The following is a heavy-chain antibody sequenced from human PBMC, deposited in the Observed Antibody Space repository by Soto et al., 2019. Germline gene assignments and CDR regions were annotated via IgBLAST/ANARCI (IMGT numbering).Heavy chain of an antibody. CDR3: AKDGRPPGSSGYYSEYYFDY. Sequence: GESLKISCAASGFTFSSYAMSWVRQAPGKGLEWVSAISGSGGSTYYADSVKGRFTISRDNSKNTLYLQMNSLRAEDTAVYYCAKDGRPPGSSGYYSEYYFDYWGQGTLVTVSS. V-gene: IGHV3-23*01. J-gene: IGHJ4*02. CDR1: GFTFSSYA. D-gene: IGHD3-22*01. CDR2: ISGSGGST.